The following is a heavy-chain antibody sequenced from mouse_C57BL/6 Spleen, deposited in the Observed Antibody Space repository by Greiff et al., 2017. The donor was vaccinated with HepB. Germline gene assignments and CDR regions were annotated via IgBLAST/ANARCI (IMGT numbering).Heavy chain of an antibody. D-gene: IGHD4-1*01. Sequence: VQLQQSGAELVRPGPSVKMSCKASGYTFTNYWIGWAKQRPGHGLEWIGDIYPGGGYTNYNEKFKGKATLTADKSSSTAYMQFSSLTSEDSAIYYCARVGSYYFDDWGQGTTLTVSS. V-gene: IGHV1-63*01. CDR2: IYPGGGYT. CDR1: GYTFTNYW. J-gene: IGHJ2*01. CDR3: ARVGSYYFDD.